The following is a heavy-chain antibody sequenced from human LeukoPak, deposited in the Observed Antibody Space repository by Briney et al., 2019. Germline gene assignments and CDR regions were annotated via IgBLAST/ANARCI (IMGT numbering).Heavy chain of an antibody. CDR2: ISGSGGST. J-gene: IGHJ4*02. D-gene: IGHD4-17*01. CDR3: AKGDGDFPLDH. CDR1: GFTFSHYA. Sequence: GGSLRLSCAASGFTFSHYAMSWVRQAPGKGLEWVSSISGSGGSTYYADSVKGRFTISRDTSKNILNLQMNSLRAEDTATYYCAKGDGDFPLDHWGQGTLVTVSS. V-gene: IGHV3-23*01.